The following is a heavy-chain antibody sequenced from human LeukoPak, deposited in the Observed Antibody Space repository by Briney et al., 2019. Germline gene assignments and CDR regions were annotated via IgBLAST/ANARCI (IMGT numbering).Heavy chain of an antibody. Sequence: GGSLRLSCAASGFTVSNDYMAWVRQDPGKGLEWVSLIYADGTTFYTDSVKGRFTMSRDNAKNTLYLQMSSLRAEDTAVYYCATGNYYDSRGYYTFGHWGQGTLVTVSS. CDR3: ATGNYYDSRGYYTFGH. CDR2: IYADGTT. D-gene: IGHD3-22*01. CDR1: GFTVSNDY. V-gene: IGHV3-66*01. J-gene: IGHJ4*02.